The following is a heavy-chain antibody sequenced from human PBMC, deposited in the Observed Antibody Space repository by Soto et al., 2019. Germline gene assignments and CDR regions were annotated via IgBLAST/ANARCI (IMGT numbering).Heavy chain of an antibody. CDR3: ARDTMYEEDGYMVRGGRNWFDP. J-gene: IGHJ5*02. V-gene: IGHV1-69*04. CDR2: IIPILGIA. Sequence: GASVKVSCKASGGTFRSYTISWVRQAPGQGLEWMGRIIPILGIANYAQKFQGRVTITADKSTSTAYMELSSLRSEDTAVYYCARDTMYEEDGYMVRGGRNWFDPWGQGTLVTVSS. D-gene: IGHD3-10*01. CDR1: GGTFRSYT.